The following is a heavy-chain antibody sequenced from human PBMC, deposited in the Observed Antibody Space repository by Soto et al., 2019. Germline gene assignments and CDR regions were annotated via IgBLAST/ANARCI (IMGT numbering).Heavy chain of an antibody. CDR1: GFTFSLYP. V-gene: IGHV3-48*02. J-gene: IGHJ3*01. CDR2: ISPSNTTI. Sequence: QLVESGGGLFQPGGSLRLSCAASGFTFSLYPMNWVRQAPGKGLEWLPYISPSNTTIYYADSVKGRFTISRDNAKDSLDLQMNGLRDDDTAVYYCARVGRGFCSSARCYTDGFDPWGQGTVVTVS. CDR3: ARVGRGFCSSARCYTDGFDP. D-gene: IGHD2-2*01.